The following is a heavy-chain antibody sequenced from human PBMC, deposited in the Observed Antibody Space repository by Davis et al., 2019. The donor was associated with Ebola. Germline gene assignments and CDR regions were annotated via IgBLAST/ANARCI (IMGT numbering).Heavy chain of an antibody. V-gene: IGHV1-3*01. J-gene: IGHJ6*02. D-gene: IGHD3-10*01. Sequence: ASVKVSCKASGYTFTSYAMHWVRQALGQRLEWMGWINAGNGNTKYSQKFQGRVTITRDTSASTAYMELSSLRSEDTAVYYCAGSIWFGESHYYGMDVWGQGTTVTVSS. CDR2: INAGNGNT. CDR3: AGSIWFGESHYYGMDV. CDR1: GYTFTSYA.